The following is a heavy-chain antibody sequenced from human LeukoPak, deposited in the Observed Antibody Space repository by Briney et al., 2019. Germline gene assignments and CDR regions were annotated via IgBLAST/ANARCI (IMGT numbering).Heavy chain of an antibody. J-gene: IGHJ6*03. Sequence: SETLSLTCTVSGGSISSGGYYWSWIRQHPGKGLEWIGYIYYSGSTYYNPSLKSRVTISVDTSKNQFSLKLSSVTAADTAVYYCASGIVVVPARYYYMDVWGKGTTVTVSS. CDR2: IYYSGST. CDR1: GGSISSGGYY. D-gene: IGHD2-2*01. CDR3: ASGIVVVPARYYYMDV. V-gene: IGHV4-31*03.